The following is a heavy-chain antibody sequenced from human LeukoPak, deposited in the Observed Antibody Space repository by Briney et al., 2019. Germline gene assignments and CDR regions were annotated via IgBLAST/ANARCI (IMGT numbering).Heavy chain of an antibody. Sequence: ASVKVSCKASGYTFTGYYMHWVRQAPGQGPEWMGWINPDSGGTSYAQNFQGRVTMTRDTSISTAYVELSRLRSDDTAVYYCARVGVGDSYYFDYWGQGTLVTVSS. J-gene: IGHJ4*02. D-gene: IGHD1-26*01. CDR3: ARVGVGDSYYFDY. CDR2: INPDSGGT. V-gene: IGHV1-2*02. CDR1: GYTFTGYY.